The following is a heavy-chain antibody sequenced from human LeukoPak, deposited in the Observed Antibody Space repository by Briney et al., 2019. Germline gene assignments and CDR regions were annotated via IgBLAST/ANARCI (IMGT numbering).Heavy chain of an antibody. CDR2: ISAYNSNT. CDR3: ARDRVVVVPAAHYYYYYDMDV. CDR1: GYTFTSYG. J-gene: IGHJ6*03. V-gene: IGHV1-18*01. Sequence: ASVNVSCKASGYTFTSYGISWVRQAPGQGLEWMGWISAYNSNTNYAQKLQGRVTMTTDTSTSTAYMELRSLRSDDTAVYYCARDRVVVVPAAHYYYYYDMDVWGKGTTVTVPS. D-gene: IGHD2-2*01.